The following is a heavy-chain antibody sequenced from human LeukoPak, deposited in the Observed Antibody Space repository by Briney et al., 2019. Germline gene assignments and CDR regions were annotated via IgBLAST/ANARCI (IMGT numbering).Heavy chain of an antibody. J-gene: IGHJ6*03. D-gene: IGHD3-10*01. CDR2: ISGSGGST. CDR3: AKPYYYGSGSYRADYYYYYYMDV. Sequence: GGSLRLSCAASGFTFSSYAMSWVRQAPGKGLEWVSAISGSGGSTYYADSVKGRFTISRDNSKNTLYLQMNSLRAEDTAVYYCAKPYYYGSGSYRADYYYYYYMDVWGKGTTVTISS. CDR1: GFTFSSYA. V-gene: IGHV3-23*01.